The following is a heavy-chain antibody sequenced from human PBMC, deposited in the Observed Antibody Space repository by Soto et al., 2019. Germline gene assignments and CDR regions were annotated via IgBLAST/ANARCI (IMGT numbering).Heavy chain of an antibody. CDR1: GFTFNDFE. CDR2: IDGSGTTK. V-gene: IGHV3-48*03. CDR3: ASGFGRFNY. Sequence: EVQLLESGGGLVQPGGSLRLSCGVSGFTFNDFEMNWVRQAPGKGLEWLAYIDGSGTTKKYADSVRGRFTISRDNPNNSLFLQMTSLSAADTAIYYCASGFGRFNYWGQGPLVYVSP. D-gene: IGHD3-10*01. J-gene: IGHJ4*02.